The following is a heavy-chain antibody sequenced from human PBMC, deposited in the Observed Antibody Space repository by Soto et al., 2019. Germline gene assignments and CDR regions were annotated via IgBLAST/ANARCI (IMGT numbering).Heavy chain of an antibody. Sequence: EVQLVESGGGLVKPGGSLRLSCVASGFTLTSYSMNWVRQAPGKGLEWVSSISSSSSHIYYADSVKGRFTISRDNARNSVYLQMNSLRAEDTAVYYCVRERGLSSFYGMDVWGQGTTVTVSS. CDR1: GFTLTSYS. V-gene: IGHV3-21*02. J-gene: IGHJ6*02. D-gene: IGHD3-10*01. CDR2: ISSSSSHI. CDR3: VRERGLSSFYGMDV.